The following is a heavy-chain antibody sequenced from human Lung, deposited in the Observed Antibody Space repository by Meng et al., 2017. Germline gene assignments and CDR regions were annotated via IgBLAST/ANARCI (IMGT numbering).Heavy chain of an antibody. Sequence: QVQLVQSGAEVKKPGASVQVSCKASGYTFTSYAMHWVRQAPGQSLEWMGWITPGSGNTKYSQKFQGRLTSTTDTSASTAYMELSTRRSEDTAVYDCARDFTSGSSGDPWGQGTLVTVSS. CDR2: ITPGSGNT. D-gene: IGHD6-19*01. V-gene: IGHV1-3*01. J-gene: IGHJ5*02. CDR1: GYTFTSYA. CDR3: ARDFTSGSSGDP.